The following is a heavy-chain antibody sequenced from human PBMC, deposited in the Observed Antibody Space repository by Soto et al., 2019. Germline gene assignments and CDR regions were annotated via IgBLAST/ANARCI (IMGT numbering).Heavy chain of an antibody. Sequence: GGSLRLSCAASGFTFSSYAMSWVRQAPGKGLEWVSAISGSGGSTYYADSVKGRFTISRDNSKNTLYLQMNSLRAEDTAVYYCAKDPVATITLYYFDYWGQGTLVTVSS. CDR2: ISGSGGST. CDR1: GFTFSSYA. CDR3: AKDPVATITLYYFDY. J-gene: IGHJ4*02. D-gene: IGHD5-12*01. V-gene: IGHV3-23*01.